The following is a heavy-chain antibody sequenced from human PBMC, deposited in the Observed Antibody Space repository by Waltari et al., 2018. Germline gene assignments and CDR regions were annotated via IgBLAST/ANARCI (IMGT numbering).Heavy chain of an antibody. J-gene: IGHJ6*03. CDR2: ITTSDRSI. CDR3: ARVGGYYYYYMDV. V-gene: IGHV3-48*03. Sequence: EVQLVESGGGLVQLGGSLRLSCVASGFSFVGYEMIWVRQAPGKGLEWVSYITTSDRSIYYADSVKGRFTISRDNAKNSLYLQMNSLRAEDTAVYYCARVGGYYYYYMDVWGKGTTVTVSS. CDR1: GFSFVGYE. D-gene: IGHD3-16*01.